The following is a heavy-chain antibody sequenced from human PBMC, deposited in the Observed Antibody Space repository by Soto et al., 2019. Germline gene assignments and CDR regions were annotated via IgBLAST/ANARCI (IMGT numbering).Heavy chain of an antibody. Sequence: GGSLRLSCAASGFNFSPYWMHWVHQTPGKGLVWVSRINAEGNTIYADSVKGRFTISRDNAKNMLYLQMTSLRAEDTAVYFCARGSNTAFDPWGQGTLVTVSS. CDR1: GFNFSPYW. D-gene: IGHD2-21*02. CDR3: ARGSNTAFDP. J-gene: IGHJ5*02. V-gene: IGHV3-74*01. CDR2: INAEGNT.